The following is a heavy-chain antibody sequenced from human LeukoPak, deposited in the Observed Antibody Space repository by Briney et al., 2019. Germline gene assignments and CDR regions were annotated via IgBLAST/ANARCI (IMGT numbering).Heavy chain of an antibody. Sequence: SVNVSCKASGGSFSSYAVTWVRQAPGQGREWMGRIIPIFGTPTYAQKFQGRVTITADMGSSAAYLELTSLTSEDTGRYFCAKQGAVRQDYYMDVWGDGTTVTVSS. CDR3: AKQGAVRQDYYMDV. CDR2: IIPIFGTP. CDR1: GGSFSSYA. D-gene: IGHD3-16*01. V-gene: IGHV1-69*06. J-gene: IGHJ6*03.